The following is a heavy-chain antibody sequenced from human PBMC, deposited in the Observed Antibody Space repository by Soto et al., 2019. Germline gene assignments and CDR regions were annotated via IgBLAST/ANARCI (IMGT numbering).Heavy chain of an antibody. CDR1: GGSISSYY. CDR2: IYYSGST. Sequence: SETLSLTCTVSGGSISSYYWSWIRQPPGKGLEWIGYIYYSGSTNYNPSLKSRVTISVDTSKNQFSLKLSSVTATDTAVYYCARLGRGYCSGGSCYSAYYYYYYMDVWGKGTTVTVSS. J-gene: IGHJ6*03. V-gene: IGHV4-59*08. CDR3: ARLGRGYCSGGSCYSAYYYYYYMDV. D-gene: IGHD2-15*01.